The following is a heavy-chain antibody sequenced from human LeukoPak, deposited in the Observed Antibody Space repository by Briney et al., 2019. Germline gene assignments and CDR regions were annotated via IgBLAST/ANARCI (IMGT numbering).Heavy chain of an antibody. J-gene: IGHJ4*02. Sequence: SETLSLTCTVSGGSIDNNDYYWGWIRQPPGKGLEWIGSIYYSGNTYYNPSLKSRVTIYIDTSKNQFSLNLSSVTAADTAVYYCAKSGGSGLIDYWGQGTLVTVSS. CDR3: AKSGGSGLIDY. D-gene: IGHD1-26*01. CDR2: IYYSGNT. CDR1: GGSIDNNDYY. V-gene: IGHV4-39*01.